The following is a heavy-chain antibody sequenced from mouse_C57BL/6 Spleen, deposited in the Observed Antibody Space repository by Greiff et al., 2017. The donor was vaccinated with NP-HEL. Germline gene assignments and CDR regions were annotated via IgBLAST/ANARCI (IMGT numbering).Heavy chain of an antibody. CDR2: ISDGGSYT. CDR3: ARDRELRYYFDY. J-gene: IGHJ2*01. Sequence: EVQLVESGGGLVKPGGSLKLSCAASGFTFSSYAMSWVRQTPEKRLEWVATISDGGSYTYYPDNVKGRFTISRDNAKNNLYLQMSHLKSEDTAMYYCARDRELRYYFDYWGQGTTLTVSS. D-gene: IGHD1-1*01. V-gene: IGHV5-4*01. CDR1: GFTFSSYA.